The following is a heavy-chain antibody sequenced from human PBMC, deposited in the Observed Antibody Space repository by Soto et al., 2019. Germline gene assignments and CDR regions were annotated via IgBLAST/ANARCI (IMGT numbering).Heavy chain of an antibody. CDR1: GDSINSDKYY. J-gene: IGHJ4*02. V-gene: IGHV4-39*01. Sequence: QLQLQESGPGLVKPSETLSLTCSVSGDSINSDKYYWGWIRQPPGKGLEWIGSIYFRGNTYYNPSLQTRVTISLDKSKRQFSLKLNSVTAADSAVYFCARLEGLATSSYYFDFWGQGALVTVSS. D-gene: IGHD6-6*01. CDR2: IYFRGNT. CDR3: ARLEGLATSSYYFDF.